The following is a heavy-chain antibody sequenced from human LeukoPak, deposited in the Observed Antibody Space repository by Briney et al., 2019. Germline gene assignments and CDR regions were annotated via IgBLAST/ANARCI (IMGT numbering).Heavy chain of an antibody. J-gene: IGHJ4*02. Sequence: PSETLSLTCTVSGGSISSCYWSWIRQPAGKGLEWIGRIYTSGSTNYNPSLKSRVTISVDKSKNQFSLKLSSVTAADTAVYYCARDHSSGFDYWGQGTLVTVSS. CDR2: IYTSGST. CDR3: ARDHSSGFDY. V-gene: IGHV4-4*07. CDR1: GGSISSCY. D-gene: IGHD6-19*01.